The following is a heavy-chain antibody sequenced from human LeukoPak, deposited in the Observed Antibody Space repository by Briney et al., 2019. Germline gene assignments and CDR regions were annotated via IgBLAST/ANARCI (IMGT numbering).Heavy chain of an antibody. V-gene: IGHV3-21*01. CDR3: ARGWPNDAFDI. J-gene: IGHJ3*02. CDR1: GFTFSSYS. Sequence: AGGSLRLSCAASGFTFSSYSMTWVRQAPGKGLEWVSSISSSSSYIYYADSVKGRFTISRDNAKNSLYLQMNSLRAQDTAVYYCARGWPNDAFDIWGQGTMVTVSS. CDR2: ISSSSSYI. D-gene: IGHD6-13*01.